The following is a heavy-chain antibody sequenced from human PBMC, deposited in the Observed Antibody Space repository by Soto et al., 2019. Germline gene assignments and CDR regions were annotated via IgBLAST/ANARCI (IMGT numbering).Heavy chain of an antibody. Sequence: SETLSFACAVYGGSFSGYYWSWIRQPPGKGVEWIGEINHSGSTNYNPSLKSRVTISVDTSKNQFSLKLSSVTAADTAVYYCARDFHDYGDYYYYGMDVWGQGTTVT. CDR1: GGSFSGYY. CDR2: INHSGST. D-gene: IGHD4-17*01. V-gene: IGHV4-34*01. J-gene: IGHJ6*02. CDR3: ARDFHDYGDYYYYGMDV.